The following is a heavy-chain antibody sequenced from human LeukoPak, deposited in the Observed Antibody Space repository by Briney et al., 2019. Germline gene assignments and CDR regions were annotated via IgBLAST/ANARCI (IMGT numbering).Heavy chain of an antibody. V-gene: IGHV1-46*01. Sequence: ASVKVSCKASGYTFTGYYMHWVRQAPGQGLEWMGVINTSGGSTAFAQKSQGRVTMTRDTSTSTIYMDLSSLRSEDTAVYYRARWGSTAAGTGFDYLGQGTLVTVSS. CDR3: ARWGSTAAGTGFDY. CDR1: GYTFTGYY. CDR2: INTSGGST. J-gene: IGHJ4*02. D-gene: IGHD6-13*01.